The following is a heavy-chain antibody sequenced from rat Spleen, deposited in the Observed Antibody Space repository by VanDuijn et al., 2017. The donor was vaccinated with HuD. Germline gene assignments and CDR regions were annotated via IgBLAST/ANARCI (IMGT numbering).Heavy chain of an antibody. Sequence: EVQLVESGGGLVQPGRSLKLSCVASGFTFSDYGMNWIRQAPGKGLEWVAYISSHSVTIYYADTVKDRFTISRDYAKNTLYLQLSSLRSEDTALYYCARNYGGSPFDYWGQGVMVTVSS. V-gene: IGHV5-34*01. CDR3: ARNYGGSPFDY. CDR1: GFTFSDYG. D-gene: IGHD1-11*01. CDR2: ISSHSVT. J-gene: IGHJ2*01.